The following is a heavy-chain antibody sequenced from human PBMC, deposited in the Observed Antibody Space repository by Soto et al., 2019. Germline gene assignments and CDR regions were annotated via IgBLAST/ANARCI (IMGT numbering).Heavy chain of an antibody. V-gene: IGHV3-30*03. CDR1: GFTFSSYG. J-gene: IGHJ4*02. Sequence: QVQLVESGGGVVQPGRSLRLSCAASGFTFSSYGMHWVRQAPGKGLEWVAVISYDGSNKYYADSVKGRFTISRDNSKNTLYLQMNSLRAEDTDVYDCASPQTTGTTPPDYWGQGTLVTVSS. CDR2: ISYDGSNK. D-gene: IGHD1-7*01. CDR3: ASPQTTGTTPPDY.